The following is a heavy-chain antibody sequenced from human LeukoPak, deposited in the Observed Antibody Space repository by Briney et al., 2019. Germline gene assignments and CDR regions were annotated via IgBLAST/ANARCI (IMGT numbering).Heavy chain of an antibody. V-gene: IGHV1-2*02. D-gene: IGHD3-10*01. Sequence: ASVKVSCKASGYTFTGYYMHWVRQAPGQGLEWMGWINPNSGGTNYAQKFQGRVTMTRDTSISTAYMELSRLRSDDTAVYYCATDLSGYYYGSGREYYFDYWGQGTLVTVSS. CDR3: ATDLSGYYYGSGREYYFDY. CDR2: INPNSGGT. CDR1: GYTFTGYY. J-gene: IGHJ4*02.